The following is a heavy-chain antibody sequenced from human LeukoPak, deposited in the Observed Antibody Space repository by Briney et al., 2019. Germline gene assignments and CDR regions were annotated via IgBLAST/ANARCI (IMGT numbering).Heavy chain of an antibody. CDR2: ISWNSGNI. CDR1: GFPFHDYA. V-gene: IGHV3-9*03. J-gene: IGHJ4*02. CDR3: AKGQTIITMTTFDY. Sequence: GRSLTLSCAASGFPFHDYAMHWLRQAPGEGLVWVSGISWNSGNIVYADSVKGRFTISRDNAKTSLYLQMDSLRAEDMALYYCAKGQTIITMTTFDYWGQGTLVTVSS. D-gene: IGHD4-17*01.